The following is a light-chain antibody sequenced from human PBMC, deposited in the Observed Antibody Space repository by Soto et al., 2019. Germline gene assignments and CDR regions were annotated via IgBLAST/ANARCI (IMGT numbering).Light chain of an antibody. CDR1: QSVSSN. Sequence: EIVMTQSPATLSVSPGERATLSCRASQSVSSNLAWYQQKPGQAPRLLIYGASTRATGIPARFSGSGSGTEFTLTISSLQSKDLAVYYCQHYNDWVKTFGQGTKLEIK. CDR2: GAS. V-gene: IGKV3-15*01. J-gene: IGKJ2*01. CDR3: QHYNDWVKT.